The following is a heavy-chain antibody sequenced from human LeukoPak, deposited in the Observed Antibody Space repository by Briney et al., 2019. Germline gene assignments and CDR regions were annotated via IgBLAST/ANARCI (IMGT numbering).Heavy chain of an antibody. Sequence: SETLSLTCAVYGGSFSGYYWSWIRQPPGKGLEWIGEINHSGSTNYNPSLKSRVTISVDTSKNQFSLKLSSVTAADTAVYYCARVTRSSSWSYYYYYYMDVWGKGTTVTVSS. CDR3: ARVTRSSSWSYYYYYYMDV. J-gene: IGHJ6*03. CDR2: INHSGST. D-gene: IGHD6-13*01. V-gene: IGHV4-34*01. CDR1: GGSFSGYY.